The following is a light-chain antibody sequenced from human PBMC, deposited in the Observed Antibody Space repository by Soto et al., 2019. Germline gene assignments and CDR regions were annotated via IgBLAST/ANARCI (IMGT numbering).Light chain of an antibody. CDR3: GTWDSSLSAGV. J-gene: IGLJ2*01. V-gene: IGLV1-51*01. CDR1: STNIGNNY. Sequence: QSVLTQPPSVSGAPGQKVTISCSGSSTNIGNNYVSWYQHLPGTAPKLLIYDNSERPSGIPDRFSGSKSGTSATLGITGLQTGDEADYYRGTWDSSLSAGVFGGGTKLTVL. CDR2: DNS.